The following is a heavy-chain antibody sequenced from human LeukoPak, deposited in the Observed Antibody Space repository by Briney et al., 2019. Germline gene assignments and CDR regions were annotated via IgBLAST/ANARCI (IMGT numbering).Heavy chain of an antibody. CDR2: INPNSGGT. D-gene: IGHD1-1*01. CDR1: GYTFTGYY. CDR3: ARAGQLERRHDY. V-gene: IGHV1-2*02. Sequence: ASVKVSCKASGYTFTGYYMHWVRQAPGQGLEWMGWINPNSGGTNYAQKFQGRVTMTRVTSISTAYMELSRLRSDDTAVYYCARAGQLERRHDYWGQGTLVTVSS. J-gene: IGHJ4*02.